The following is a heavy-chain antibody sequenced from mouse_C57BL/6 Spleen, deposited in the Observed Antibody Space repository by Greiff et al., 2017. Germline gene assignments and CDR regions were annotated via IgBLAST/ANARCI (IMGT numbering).Heavy chain of an antibody. D-gene: IGHD1-1*01. CDR2: IDPETGGT. J-gene: IGHJ2*01. Sequence: QVQLQQSGAELVRPGASVTLSCKASGYTFTDYEMHWVKQTPVHGLEWIGAIDPETGGTAYNQKFKGKAILTADKSSSTAYMELRSLTSEDSAVYYCTREGITTVVATHFDYWGQGTTLTVSS. CDR3: TREGITTVVATHFDY. CDR1: GYTFTDYE. V-gene: IGHV1-15*01.